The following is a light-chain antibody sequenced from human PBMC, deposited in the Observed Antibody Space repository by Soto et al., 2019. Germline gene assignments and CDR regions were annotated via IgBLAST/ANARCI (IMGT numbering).Light chain of an antibody. J-gene: IGKJ1*01. V-gene: IGKV3-11*01. Sequence: DIVLTQSPATLSLSPGERATLSCRASQSVSSYLAWYQQKPGQAPRLLIYDASNRATGIPARFSGSGSGTDFTLTISSLEPEDFAVYYCPQPSNWPGTFGQGTKVDIK. CDR3: PQPSNWPGT. CDR2: DAS. CDR1: QSVSSY.